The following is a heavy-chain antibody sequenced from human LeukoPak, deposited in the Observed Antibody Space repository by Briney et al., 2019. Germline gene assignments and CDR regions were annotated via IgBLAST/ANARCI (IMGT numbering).Heavy chain of an antibody. CDR2: IYSGGST. CDR3: ARAFGGSYPYYFDY. D-gene: IGHD1-26*01. V-gene: IGHV3-53*04. CDR1: GFTVSSNY. J-gene: IGHJ4*02. Sequence: PGGSLRLSCAASGFTVSSNYMSWVRQAPGKGLEWVSVIYSGGSTYYADSVKGRFTISRHNSKNTLYLQMNSLRAEDTAVYYCARAFGGSYPYYFDYWGQGTPVTVSS.